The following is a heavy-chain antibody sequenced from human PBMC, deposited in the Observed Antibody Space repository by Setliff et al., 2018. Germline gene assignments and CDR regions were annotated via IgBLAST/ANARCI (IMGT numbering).Heavy chain of an antibody. CDR2: VYTSGST. J-gene: IGHJ6*03. CDR3: ARSRGYKHDSSGYYYDHYYYYYMDV. V-gene: IGHV4-4*08. D-gene: IGHD3-22*01. Sequence: KPSETLSLTCTVSGGSISSYYWSWIRQPPGKGLEWIGYVYTSGSTNYNPSLKSRVTISVDTSKNQFSLKLSSVTAAVTAVYYCARSRGYKHDSSGYYYDHYYYYYMDVWGKGTPVTVSS. CDR1: GGSISSYY.